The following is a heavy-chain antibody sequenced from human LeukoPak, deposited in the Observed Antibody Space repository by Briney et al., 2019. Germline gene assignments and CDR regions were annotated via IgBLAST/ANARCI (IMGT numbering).Heavy chain of an antibody. D-gene: IGHD3-22*01. V-gene: IGHV3-21*01. CDR1: GFTFSSYS. Sequence: GGSLRLSCAASGFTFSSYSMNWVRQAPGKGLEWVSSISSSSSYIYYADSVKGRFTISRDNTKNSLYLQMNSLRAEDTAVYYCARDEDSSGYCDYWGQGTLVTVSS. J-gene: IGHJ4*02. CDR3: ARDEDSSGYCDY. CDR2: ISSSSSYI.